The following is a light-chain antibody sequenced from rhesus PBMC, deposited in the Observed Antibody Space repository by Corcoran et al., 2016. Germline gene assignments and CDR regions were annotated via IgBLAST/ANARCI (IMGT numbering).Light chain of an antibody. J-gene: IGKJ1*01. CDR1: QCISNW. V-gene: IGKV1-18*01. Sequence: DIQMTQSPSSLSASVGDRVTITCRASQCISNWLAWYHQKPGKTPNLLNYKASSLQSGVPSRFSGGGTGTDYTLTISSLQPEDFATYYCQQGYNTPRTFGQGTKVEIK. CDR2: KAS. CDR3: QQGYNTPRT.